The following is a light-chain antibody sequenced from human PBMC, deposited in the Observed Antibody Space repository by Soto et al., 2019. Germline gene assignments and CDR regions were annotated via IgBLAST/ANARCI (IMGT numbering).Light chain of an antibody. J-gene: IGKJ1*01. CDR1: QTINNY. CDR3: QQTLSTLSWT. CDR2: AAS. Sequence: DIQMTQSPSSLSASVGDRVVITCRASQTINNYLNWYQQKPGKPPNLLIYAASTLQSGVPSRFSGSGSGADFHLTISSLQPEDFAVYYCQQTLSTLSWTFGHGTKVEIK. V-gene: IGKV1-39*01.